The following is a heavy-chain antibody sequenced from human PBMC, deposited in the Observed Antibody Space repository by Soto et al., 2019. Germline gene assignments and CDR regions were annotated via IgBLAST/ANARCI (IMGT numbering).Heavy chain of an antibody. Sequence: GGSLRLSCAASGFTFSSYGMTWVRQAPGKGLEWVSAITASGATTYYADSVRGRFTFSRDNSKNTLYLQMNSLRAEDTALYYCAKTYGTGWPYYFDYWGQGTLVTVSS. CDR3: AKTYGTGWPYYFDY. D-gene: IGHD6-19*01. CDR2: ITASGATT. CDR1: GFTFSSYG. V-gene: IGHV3-23*01. J-gene: IGHJ4*02.